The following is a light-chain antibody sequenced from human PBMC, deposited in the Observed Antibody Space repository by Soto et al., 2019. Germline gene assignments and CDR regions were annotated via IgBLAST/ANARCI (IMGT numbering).Light chain of an antibody. J-gene: IGLJ3*02. V-gene: IGLV2-23*02. CDR1: SSDVGSYNL. CDR2: EVS. CDR3: CSYAGSSTLWV. Sequence: QSALTQPASVSGSPGQSITISCTGPSSDVGSYNLVSWYQQHPGKAPKLMIYEVSKRPSGVSNRFSGPKSGNTASLTISGLQAEDEADYYCCSYAGSSTLWVFSGGTKLTVL.